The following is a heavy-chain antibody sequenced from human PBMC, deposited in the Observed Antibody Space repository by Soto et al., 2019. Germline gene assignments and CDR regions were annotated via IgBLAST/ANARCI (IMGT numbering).Heavy chain of an antibody. CDR2: FGSSGNT. J-gene: IGHJ4*02. Sequence: GGSLRLSCAASGFTFSNYGMSWVRQAQGKGLEWVSTFGSSGNTYYADSVKDRFTISRDNSRNTLYLQMSSLRAEDTAIYYCAKRGEKTGRNFDCWGQGTLVTDSS. CDR3: AKRGEKTGRNFDC. CDR1: GFTFSNYG. V-gene: IGHV3-23*01. D-gene: IGHD1-1*01.